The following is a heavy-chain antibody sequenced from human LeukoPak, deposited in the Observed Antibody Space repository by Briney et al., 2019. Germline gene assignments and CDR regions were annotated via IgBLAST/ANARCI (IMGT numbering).Heavy chain of an antibody. Sequence: PGGCLRLDRAASGFTLSKYSMGSVRLDTGKGLEWVSGISGSGDKINYADSVKGRFSISRDNSKNTLYLQMNSLRADDTALYYFAGGFCRGSSGLYEASDIWGQGTMVTVSS. CDR3: AGGFCRGSSGLYEASDI. CDR2: ISGSGDKI. V-gene: IGHV3-23*01. D-gene: IGHD2-2*03. CDR1: GFTLSKYS. J-gene: IGHJ3*02.